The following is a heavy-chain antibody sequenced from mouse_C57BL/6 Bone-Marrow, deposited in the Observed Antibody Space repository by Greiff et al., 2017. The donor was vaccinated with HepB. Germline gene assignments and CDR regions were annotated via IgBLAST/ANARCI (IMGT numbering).Heavy chain of an antibody. V-gene: IGHV1-62-3*01. D-gene: IGHD1-2*01. CDR3: ARSVLRGYFDV. CDR1: GYTFTSYW. Sequence: QVQLQQPGAELVKPGASVKLSCKASGYTFTSYWMHWVKQRPGRGLEWIGRIDPGDGDTNYNGKFKGKATLTADKSSSTAYMQLSSLTSEDSAVYFCARSVLRGYFDVWGTGTTVTVSS. CDR2: IDPGDGDT. J-gene: IGHJ1*03.